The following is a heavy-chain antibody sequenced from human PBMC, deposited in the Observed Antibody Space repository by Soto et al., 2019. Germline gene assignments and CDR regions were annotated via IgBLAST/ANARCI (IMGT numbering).Heavy chain of an antibody. V-gene: IGHV4-31*03. Sequence: QVQLQESGPGLMQPSQTLSLTCTVSGGSISSAGYFWSWIRQHPGKGLEWIGSIYYSGSTYCNPSLKSRITISVDTSKNQFSLKLSSVTAADTAVYYCARGVAIWGQGTMVTVSS. CDR2: IYYSGST. J-gene: IGHJ3*02. CDR1: GGSISSAGYF. D-gene: IGHD2-15*01. CDR3: ARGVAI.